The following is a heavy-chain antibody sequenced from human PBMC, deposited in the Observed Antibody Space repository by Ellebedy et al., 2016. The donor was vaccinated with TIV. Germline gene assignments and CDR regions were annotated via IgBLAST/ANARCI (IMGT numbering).Heavy chain of an antibody. D-gene: IGHD1/OR15-1a*01. V-gene: IGHV4-39*01. J-gene: IGHJ6*02. CDR2: IYHSGSI. CDR3: ARTFFDWSNWYNDYYYGMDV. Sequence: SETLSLTCTVSGGSTGDTSYYWGWIRQSPGKGLEWLGSIYHSGSIYDNPYFKSRVSLSVDTSKNQFSVRLTSVTAADTAVYYCARTFFDWSNWYNDYYYGMDVWGQGTTVTVSS. CDR1: GGSTGDTSYY.